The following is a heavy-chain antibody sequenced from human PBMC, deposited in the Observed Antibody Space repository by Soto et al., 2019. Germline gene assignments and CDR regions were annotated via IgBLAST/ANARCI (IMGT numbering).Heavy chain of an antibody. CDR2: IYPGDSDT. J-gene: IGHJ6*02. CDR3: ARRSSSLYGHYYSYGMDV. Sequence: LGESLKISCKGSGYSFTSYWIGWVRQMPGKGLEWMGIIYPGDSDTRYSPSFQGQVTISADKSISTAYLQWSSLKASDTAMYYCARRSSSLYGHYYSYGMDVWGQATTVTVSS. V-gene: IGHV5-51*01. CDR1: GYSFTSYW. D-gene: IGHD6-13*01.